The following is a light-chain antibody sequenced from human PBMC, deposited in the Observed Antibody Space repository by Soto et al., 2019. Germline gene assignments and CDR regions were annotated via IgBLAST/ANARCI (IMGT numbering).Light chain of an antibody. CDR1: QGISNY. J-gene: IGKJ1*01. V-gene: IGKV1-27*01. Sequence: DIQMTQSPSSLSASVRDRVTITCRASQGISNYLAWYQQKPGKVPKLLIYAASTLQSGVPSRFSGSGSGTDLALTISSLQPEDVATYYCQKYDSAPWTFGQGTKVEIK. CDR2: AAS. CDR3: QKYDSAPWT.